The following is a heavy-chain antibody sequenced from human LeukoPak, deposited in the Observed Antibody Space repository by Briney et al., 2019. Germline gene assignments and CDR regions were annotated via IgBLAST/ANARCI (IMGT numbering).Heavy chain of an antibody. Sequence: GGSLRLSCAASGFTFSSYAMSWVRQAPGKGLEWVSAISGSGGSTYYADSVKGRFTISRDLSKNTLYLQMDSLRAEDTAAYYCARGKDHDFWNPFDYWGQGTLVTVSS. CDR1: GFTFSSYA. V-gene: IGHV3-23*01. CDR2: ISGSGGST. J-gene: IGHJ4*02. D-gene: IGHD3-3*01. CDR3: ARGKDHDFWNPFDY.